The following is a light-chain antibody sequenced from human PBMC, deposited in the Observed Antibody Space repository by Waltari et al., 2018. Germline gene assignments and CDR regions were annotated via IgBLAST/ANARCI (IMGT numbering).Light chain of an antibody. V-gene: IGLV1-44*01. CDR1: NYNIGGNF. CDR2: NDN. Sequence: QSVLTQPPSVSGTPGQTVTISCSGSNYNIGGNFVNWYQQRPGKAPKLLIYNDNQGPSGVPDRFSASKSGTSAALAITGLQSEDEADYYCAVWDDSLGGVFGGGTKLTVL. J-gene: IGLJ3*02. CDR3: AVWDDSLGGV.